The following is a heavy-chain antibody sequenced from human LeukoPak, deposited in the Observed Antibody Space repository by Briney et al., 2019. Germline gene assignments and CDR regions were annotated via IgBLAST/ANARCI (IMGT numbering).Heavy chain of an antibody. Sequence: GGSLRLSFTAFGFTFSTYWMTWVRQSPGKGLEWVANIKPDGGEKYFVDSLKGRFSISRDNAKNALYLEMNSLRAEDAAEYFCARERMYSGSGSTYPYYDYWGQGTLVTVS. CDR1: GFTFSTYW. CDR2: IKPDGGEK. D-gene: IGHD3-10*01. V-gene: IGHV3-7*01. CDR3: ARERMYSGSGSTYPYYDY. J-gene: IGHJ4*02.